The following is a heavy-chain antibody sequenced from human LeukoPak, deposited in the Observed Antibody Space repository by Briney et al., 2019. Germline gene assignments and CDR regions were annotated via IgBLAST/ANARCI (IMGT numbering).Heavy chain of an antibody. CDR2: ISSSGSTI. J-gene: IGHJ4*02. V-gene: IGHV3-48*03. Sequence: GGSLRLSCAAYGFTFSSYEMNWVRLAPGKGLEWDSYISSSGSTIYYADSVKGRFTIPRDNAKNSLYLQMNSLRAEDTAVYYCARCNYDYVWGSYRYVDYWGQGTLVTVSS. CDR3: ARCNYDYVWGSYRYVDY. CDR1: GFTFSSYE. D-gene: IGHD3-16*02.